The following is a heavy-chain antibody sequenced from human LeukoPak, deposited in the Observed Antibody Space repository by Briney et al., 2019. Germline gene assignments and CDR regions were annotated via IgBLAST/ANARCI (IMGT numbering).Heavy chain of an antibody. CDR1: GASISNSRYY. CDR3: ARHYGP. CDR2: IFYSRGT. V-gene: IGHV4-39*01. J-gene: IGHJ5*02. Sequence: SETLFLTCTVSGASISNSRYYWGWIRQPPGKGLEWVASIFYSRGTDFNPSLKSRVTISVDTSKDQFSLKLNSVTAADTAVYYCARHYGPWGQGTLVTVSS. D-gene: IGHD3-10*01.